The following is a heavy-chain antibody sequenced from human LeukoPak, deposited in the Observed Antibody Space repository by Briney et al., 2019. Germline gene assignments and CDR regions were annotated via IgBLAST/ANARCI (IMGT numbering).Heavy chain of an antibody. Sequence: ASEKVSCKASGYTFTGYYMHWVRQAPGQGLEWMGWINPNSGGTNYAQKFQGRVTMTRDTSISTAYMELSRLRSDDTAMYYCARVRATNNYDSSGTDFDIWGQGTMVTVSS. J-gene: IGHJ3*02. V-gene: IGHV1-2*02. CDR1: GYTFTGYY. CDR2: INPNSGGT. CDR3: ARVRATNNYDSSGTDFDI. D-gene: IGHD3-22*01.